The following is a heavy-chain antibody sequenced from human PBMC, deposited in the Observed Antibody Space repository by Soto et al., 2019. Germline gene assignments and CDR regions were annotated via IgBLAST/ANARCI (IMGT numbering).Heavy chain of an antibody. D-gene: IGHD6-13*01. CDR2: IYYSGRT. J-gene: IGHJ5*02. Sequence: PSETLSLTCTVSGGSISSGGYYWSWIRQHPGKGLEWIGYIYYSGRTYYNPSLKSRVTISVDTSKNQFSLKLSSVTAADTAVYYCARVFSDSSSFFDPWGQGTQVTVSS. V-gene: IGHV4-31*03. CDR1: GGSISSGGYY. CDR3: ARVFSDSSSFFDP.